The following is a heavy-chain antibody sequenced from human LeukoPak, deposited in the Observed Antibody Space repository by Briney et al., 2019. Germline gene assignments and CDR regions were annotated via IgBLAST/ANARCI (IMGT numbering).Heavy chain of an antibody. Sequence: GGSLRLSSAASGFTFSSYAMHWVRQAPGKGLEWVAVISYDGSNKYYADSVKGRFTISRDNSKNTLYLQMNSLRAEDTAVYYCARDHGDIVATSPDYYFDYWGQGTLVTVSS. CDR2: ISYDGSNK. J-gene: IGHJ4*02. CDR1: GFTFSSYA. CDR3: ARDHGDIVATSPDYYFDY. D-gene: IGHD5-12*01. V-gene: IGHV3-30*04.